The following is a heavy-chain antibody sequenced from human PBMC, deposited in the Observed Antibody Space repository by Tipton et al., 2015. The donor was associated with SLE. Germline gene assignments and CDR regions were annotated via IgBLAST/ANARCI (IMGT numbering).Heavy chain of an antibody. CDR2: IWYDGSNK. Sequence: SLRLSCAASGFTFSNYGMHWVRQAPGKGLEWVAVIWYDGSNKYYADSVKGRSTISRDNSKNTLYLQMNSLRAEDTAVYYCAKDRGYGGAFFDYWGQGTLVTVSS. CDR1: GFTFSNYG. D-gene: IGHD2-21*01. V-gene: IGHV3-33*06. CDR3: AKDRGYGGAFFDY. J-gene: IGHJ4*02.